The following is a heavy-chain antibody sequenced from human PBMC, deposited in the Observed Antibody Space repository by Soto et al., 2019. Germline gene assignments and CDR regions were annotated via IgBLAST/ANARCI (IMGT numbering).Heavy chain of an antibody. CDR1: GGTLNNYA. V-gene: IGHV1-69*13. D-gene: IGHD3-3*01. J-gene: IGHJ4*02. CDR3: ATDSNYDVSNSF. CDR2: ILPVSAPP. Sequence: SVKVSCKTSGGTLNNYAINWVRQAPGQGLEWMGGILPVSAPPDYAQKFQGRVSITADHSTSTVYMELSRLKSDDTAVYFCATDSNYDVSNSFWGQGTLVTVSS.